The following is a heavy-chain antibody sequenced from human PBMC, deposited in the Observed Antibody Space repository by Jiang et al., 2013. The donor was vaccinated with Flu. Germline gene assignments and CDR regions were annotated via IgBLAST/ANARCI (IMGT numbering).Heavy chain of an antibody. CDR2: VSGGGYST. Sequence: SGFTSSNYVMSWVRRGSREGAWSGSSGVSGGGYSTYYADSVRGRFTISRDNSEDTLYLQMDSLRVEDTAVYYCANDVDGDDGTWFDYWGQGSLVTVSS. CDR3: ANDVDGDDGTWFDY. J-gene: IGHJ4*02. CDR1: GFTSSNYV. D-gene: IGHD4-17*01. V-gene: IGHV3-23*01.